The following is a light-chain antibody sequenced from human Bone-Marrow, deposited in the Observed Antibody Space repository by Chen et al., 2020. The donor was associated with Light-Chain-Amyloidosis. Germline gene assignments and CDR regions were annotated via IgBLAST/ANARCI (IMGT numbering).Light chain of an antibody. CDR1: ESLLYRSNNNSY. Sequence: DIVMTQYPDSLGVSLDERRTINCKSSESLLYRSNNNSYLGWYQQKPGQSPKLLMYWASTRESGVPDRFSGSGSGTDFTLTISSLQAEDVAVYYCQQYYSTPYTFGQGTKLEIQ. CDR3: QQYYSTPYT. J-gene: IGKJ2*01. CDR2: WAS. V-gene: IGKV4-1*01.